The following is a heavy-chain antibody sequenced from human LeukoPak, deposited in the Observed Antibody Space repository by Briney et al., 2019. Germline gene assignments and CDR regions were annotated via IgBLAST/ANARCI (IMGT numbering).Heavy chain of an antibody. CDR2: IWYDGSNK. Sequence: GGSLRLSCAASGFTFSSYGMHRVCQAPGKGLEWVAVIWYDGSNKYYADSVKGRFTISRDNSKNTLYLQMNSLRAEDTAVYYCARDRTTALGFDPWGQGTLVTVSS. CDR1: GFTFSSYG. D-gene: IGHD4-17*01. CDR3: ARDRTTALGFDP. J-gene: IGHJ5*02. V-gene: IGHV3-33*01.